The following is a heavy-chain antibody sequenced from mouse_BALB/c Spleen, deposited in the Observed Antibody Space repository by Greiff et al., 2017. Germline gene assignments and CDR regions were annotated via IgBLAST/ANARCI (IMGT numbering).Heavy chain of an antibody. V-gene: IGHV1-54*01. D-gene: IGHD2-3*01. J-gene: IGHJ1*01. CDR1: GYAFTNYL. CDR2: INPGSGGT. CDR3: ARDDPYFDV. Sequence: QVQLKQSGAELVRPGTSVKVSCKASGYAFTNYLIEWVKQRPGQGLEWIGVINPGSGGTNYNEKFKGKATLTADKSSSTAYMQLSSLTSDDSAVYFCARDDPYFDVWGAGTTVTVSS.